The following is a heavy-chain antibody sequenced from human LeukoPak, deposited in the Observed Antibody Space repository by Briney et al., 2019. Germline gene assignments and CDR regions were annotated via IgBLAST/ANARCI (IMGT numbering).Heavy chain of an antibody. Sequence: PGRSLRLSCAASGFTFSSYGMHWVRQAPGKGLEWVAVISYDGSNKYYADSVKGRFTISRDNSKNSLYLQMNSLRAEDTAVYYCARPEINSGSFHAFDIWGQGTMVTVSS. J-gene: IGHJ3*02. CDR1: GFTFSSYG. CDR2: ISYDGSNK. V-gene: IGHV3-30*03. CDR3: ARPEINSGSFHAFDI. D-gene: IGHD1-26*01.